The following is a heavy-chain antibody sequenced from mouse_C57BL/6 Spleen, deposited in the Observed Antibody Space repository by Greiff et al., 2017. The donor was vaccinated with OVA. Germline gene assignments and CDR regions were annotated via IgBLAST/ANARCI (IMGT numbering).Heavy chain of an antibody. J-gene: IGHJ3*01. Sequence: DVQLLESGGGLVKPGGSLKLSCAASGYTFSSYAMNWVNQTPEKRLEWVASISDGGSYTNYTDNVKGRATISRDNAYSKLYMQMSNLKSEDTAMYYCAVRGDYVGYSFAYWGQGTLVPVSA. CDR1: GYTFSSYA. V-gene: IGHV5-4*01. D-gene: IGHD2-4*01. CDR3: AVRGDYVGYSFAY. CDR2: ISDGGSYT.